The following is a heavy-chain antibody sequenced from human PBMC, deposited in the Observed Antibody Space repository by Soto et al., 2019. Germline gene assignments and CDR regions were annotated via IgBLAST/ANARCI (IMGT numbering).Heavy chain of an antibody. D-gene: IGHD1-7*01. CDR2: SSATGAGT. CDR1: GFTFSSYG. V-gene: IGHV3-23*01. CDR3: AKDRRAGGNYGFYSDF. Sequence: GGSLRLSCAASGFTFSSYGITWVRQAPGKGLEWVSFSSATGAGTYYADSVKGRFTISRDNSKNTLYLQMTSLRADDTAVYYCAKDRRAGGNYGFYSDFWGQGALVTV. J-gene: IGHJ4*02.